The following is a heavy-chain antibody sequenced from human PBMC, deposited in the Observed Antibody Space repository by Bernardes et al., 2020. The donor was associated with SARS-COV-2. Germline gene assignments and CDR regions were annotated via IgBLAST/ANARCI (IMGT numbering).Heavy chain of an antibody. CDR1: GFTFSSYA. V-gene: IGHV3-23*01. CDR2: ITGSDGTT. Sequence: GSLSLSCAASGFTFSSYAMTWVRQAPGKGLEWVSAITGSDGTTYYADSVKGRFTISRDNSKNTLYLQMNSLRAEDTAVYFCAKERRYNSAWYPIQFDYWGQGTLVTVSS. D-gene: IGHD6-19*01. CDR3: AKERRYNSAWYPIQFDY. J-gene: IGHJ4*02.